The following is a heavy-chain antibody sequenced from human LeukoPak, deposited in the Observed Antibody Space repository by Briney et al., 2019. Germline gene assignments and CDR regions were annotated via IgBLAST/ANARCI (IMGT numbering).Heavy chain of an antibody. V-gene: IGHV3-74*01. J-gene: IGHJ4*02. CDR1: GFAFSNYW. CDR2: IQSDGSGT. CDR3: ARDNTGSRDH. D-gene: IGHD2-8*02. Sequence: GGSLRLSCTASGFAFSNYWMLWVRQAPGKGLEWVSLIQSDGSGTTYTDSMKGRFIISRDNAKNTLYLQMTSLTAEDTAVYYCARDNTGSRDHWGQGTLVTVSS.